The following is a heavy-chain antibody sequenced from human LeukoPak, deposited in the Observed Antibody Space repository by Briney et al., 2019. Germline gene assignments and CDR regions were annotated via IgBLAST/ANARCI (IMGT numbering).Heavy chain of an antibody. J-gene: IGHJ4*02. V-gene: IGHV1-18*01. CDR1: GYTFTDYG. D-gene: IGHD6-19*01. CDR3: ARVLGRQIAVAGDDY. CDR2: ISTYNGNT. Sequence: ASVKVSCKASGYTFTDYGVYWVRQAPGQGLEWMGCISTYNGNTHYVQNLQDRVAMTTDASTTTAFMELRSLRSDDTAVYYCARVLGRQIAVAGDDYWGQGTLVTVSS.